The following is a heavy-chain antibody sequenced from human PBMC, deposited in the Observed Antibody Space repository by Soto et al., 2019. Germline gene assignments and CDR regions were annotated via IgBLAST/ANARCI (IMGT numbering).Heavy chain of an antibody. CDR3: ARGYCSGGSCYSARIYYYGMDV. CDR1: GGAFRSYA. Sequence: SVQVSCKASGGAFRSYAISCVRQAPGQGLEWMGGIIPIFGTANYAQKFQGRVTITADESTSTAYMELSSLRSEDTAVYYCARGYCSGGSCYSARIYYYGMDVWGQGTTVTVSS. D-gene: IGHD2-15*01. V-gene: IGHV1-69*13. J-gene: IGHJ6*02. CDR2: IIPIFGTA.